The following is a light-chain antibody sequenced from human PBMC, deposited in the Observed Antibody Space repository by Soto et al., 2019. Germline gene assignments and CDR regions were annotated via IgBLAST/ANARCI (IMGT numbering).Light chain of an antibody. CDR2: AAS. CDR3: QQYYSYPRT. J-gene: IGKJ3*01. CDR1: QGISSY. Sequence: AIRMTQSPSSLSASTGDRVTITCRASQGISSYLAWYQQKPGKAPKLLIYAASTLQSGVPSRFSGSGSGTDFTLTISRLQSEDFATYYCQQYYSYPRTFGPGTKVDIK. V-gene: IGKV1-8*01.